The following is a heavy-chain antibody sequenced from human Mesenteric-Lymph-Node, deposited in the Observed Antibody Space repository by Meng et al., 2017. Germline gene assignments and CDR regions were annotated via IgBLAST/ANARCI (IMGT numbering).Heavy chain of an antibody. CDR3: ARVAAAGNEWFDP. V-gene: IGHV4-34*01. CDR2: INYSGST. Sequence: LSHPHAMAPTCASCGGPVSGYYWDCIPQPPRKGLELIGEINYSGSTNYNPSLKSRVTISVDKSKNQFSLKLSSVTAADTAVYYCARVAAAGNEWFDPWGQGTLVTVSS. CDR1: GGPVSGYY. D-gene: IGHD6-13*01. J-gene: IGHJ5*02.